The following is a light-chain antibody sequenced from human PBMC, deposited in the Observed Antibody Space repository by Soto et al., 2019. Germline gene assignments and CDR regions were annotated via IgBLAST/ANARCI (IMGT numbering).Light chain of an antibody. J-gene: IGKJ1*01. CDR2: DAS. V-gene: IGKV3-11*01. CDR1: QSVSRT. CDR3: QQRYNWPQT. Sequence: EVVLTQSPATLSLSPGERANLSCRTSQSVSRTLAWYQQKSGQAPRLLIYDASNRATGIPTRFSGSGSGTDFNLTISSLEPEDCAVYYCQQRYNWPQTFGQGTKVEIK.